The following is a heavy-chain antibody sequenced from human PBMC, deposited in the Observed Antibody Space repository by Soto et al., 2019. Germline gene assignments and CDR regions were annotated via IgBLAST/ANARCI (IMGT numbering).Heavy chain of an antibody. V-gene: IGHV3-21*01. CDR3: ARDPGYILVRYYFDY. J-gene: IGHJ4*02. CDR1: GFTFSSYS. D-gene: IGHD2-21*01. Sequence: PGGSLRLSCAASGFTFSSYSMHWVRQAPGKGLECVSSISSSSSYIYYADSVKGRFTISRDNAKNSLYLQMNSLRAEDTAVYYCARDPGYILVRYYFDYCGQGTLVTVSS. CDR2: ISSSSSYI.